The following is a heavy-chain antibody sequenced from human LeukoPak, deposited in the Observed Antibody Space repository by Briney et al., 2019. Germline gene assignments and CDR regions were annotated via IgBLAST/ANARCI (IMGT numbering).Heavy chain of an antibody. CDR3: AKAFAQSMIVVVTVDY. J-gene: IGHJ4*02. CDR2: IWYDGSNK. D-gene: IGHD3-22*01. V-gene: IGHV3-30*02. Sequence: HPGGSLRLSCAASGFTFSSYGMHWVRQAPGKGLEWVAVIWYDGSNKYYADSVKGRFTISRDNSKNTLYLQMNSLRTEDTALYYCAKAFAQSMIVVVTVDYWGQGTLVTVSS. CDR1: GFTFSSYG.